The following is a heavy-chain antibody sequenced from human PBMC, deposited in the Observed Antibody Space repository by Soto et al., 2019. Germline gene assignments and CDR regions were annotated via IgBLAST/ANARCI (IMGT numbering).Heavy chain of an antibody. J-gene: IGHJ6*02. V-gene: IGHV3-30-3*01. CDR1: GFTFSSYA. CDR3: ARDYDTEYCSGGSCYPILGYYYGMDV. Sequence: PGGSLRLSCAASGFTFSSYAMHWVRQAPGKGLEWVAVISYDGSNKYYADSVKGRFTISRDNSKNTLYLQMNSLRAEDTAVYYCARDYDTEYCSGGSCYPILGYYYGMDVWGQGTTVTVSS. D-gene: IGHD2-15*01. CDR2: ISYDGSNK.